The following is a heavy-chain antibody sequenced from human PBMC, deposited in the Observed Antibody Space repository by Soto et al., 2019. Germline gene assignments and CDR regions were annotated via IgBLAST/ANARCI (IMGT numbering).Heavy chain of an antibody. CDR2: ISYDGSNK. CDR3: AKDLNWNYGVQTHYAIDTVHPYYYYYGMDV. J-gene: IGHJ6*02. CDR1: GFTFSSYG. Sequence: GGSLRLSCAASGFTFSSYGMHWVRQAPGKGLEWVAVISYDGSNKYYADSVKGRFTISRDNSKNTLYLQMHSLRAEDTAVYYWAKDLNWNYGVQTHYAIDTVHPYYYYYGMDVWGQGTTVTVSS. V-gene: IGHV3-30*18. D-gene: IGHD1-7*01.